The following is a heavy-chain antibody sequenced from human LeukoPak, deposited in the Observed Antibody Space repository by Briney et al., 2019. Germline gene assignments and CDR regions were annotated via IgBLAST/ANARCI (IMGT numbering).Heavy chain of an antibody. CDR3: ARGGGSGTFDY. Sequence: GGSLRLSCAASGFTFSDYYMSWIRQAPGKGLEWVSCISSSSSYTNYADSVKGRFTISRDNAKNSLYLQMDSLRAEDTAVYYCARGGGSGTFDYWSQGTLVTVSS. J-gene: IGHJ4*02. V-gene: IGHV3-11*06. CDR1: GFTFSDYY. D-gene: IGHD3-10*01. CDR2: ISSSSSYT.